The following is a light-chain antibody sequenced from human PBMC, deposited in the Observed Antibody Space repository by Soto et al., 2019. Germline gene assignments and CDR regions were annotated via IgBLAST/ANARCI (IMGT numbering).Light chain of an antibody. Sequence: VICLIESPSLVAALTIGMVTIIFRMSQGISSYLAWYQQKPGKAPELLIYAASTLQSGVPSRFSGSGSGTDFTLTISCLQSEDFAPYYCQQYYSFPPTFGQGTRLEIK. CDR1: QGISSY. CDR3: QQYYSFPPT. CDR2: AAS. V-gene: IGKV1D-8*01. J-gene: IGKJ5*01.